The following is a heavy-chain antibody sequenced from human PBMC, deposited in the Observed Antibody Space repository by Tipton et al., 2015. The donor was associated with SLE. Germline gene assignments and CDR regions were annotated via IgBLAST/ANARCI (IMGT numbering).Heavy chain of an antibody. Sequence: QSGPEVKKPGASVKVSCKTSGYNFNDYYIHWVRQAPGQGLEWMGYISTSTGNPTYAQGFTGRLVFSLDTSVNTAYLQLSSLKAEDAAVYYCARDRSYGAFDFWGQGTMVTVSS. CDR1: GYNFNDYY. CDR3: ARDRSYGAFDF. V-gene: IGHV7-4-1*02. CDR2: ISTSTGNP. J-gene: IGHJ3*01. D-gene: IGHD1-26*01.